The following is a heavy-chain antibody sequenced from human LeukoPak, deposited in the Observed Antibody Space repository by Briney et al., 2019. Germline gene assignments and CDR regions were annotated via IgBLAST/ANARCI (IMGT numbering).Heavy chain of an antibody. CDR1: GNTFTDFS. V-gene: IGHV1-24*01. CDR3: ATDFYRGRQFDY. D-gene: IGHD2/OR15-2a*01. CDR2: FDPEDVET. J-gene: IGHJ4*02. Sequence: ASVKVSFKVSGNTFTDFSMNMVRQAPGKGLEWMGGFDPEDVETNYAQKFQGRVTMTEDTSTATAYMELSSLRPDDTAVYYCATDFYRGRQFDYWGQGTLVTVSS.